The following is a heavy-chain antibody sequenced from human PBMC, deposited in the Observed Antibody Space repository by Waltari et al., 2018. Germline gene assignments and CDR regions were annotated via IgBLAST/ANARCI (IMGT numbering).Heavy chain of an antibody. J-gene: IGHJ4*02. Sequence: QIRLVQSGAEVKRPGASVTVSYKGIEYTFTAYYLHWVRRAHGQGLEWLGWINPDSGDTIYAQNFQGRVTMTRDMSISTAYMELTRLRSDDTAIYYCARGGRFREFNYLDYWGQGSPVTVSS. CDR3: ARGGRFREFNYLDY. D-gene: IGHD3-10*01. CDR2: INPDSGDT. V-gene: IGHV1-2*02. CDR1: EYTFTAYY.